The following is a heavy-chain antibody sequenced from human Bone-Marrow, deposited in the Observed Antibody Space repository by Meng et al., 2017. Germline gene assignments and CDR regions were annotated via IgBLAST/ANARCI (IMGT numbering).Heavy chain of an antibody. J-gene: IGHJ4*02. Sequence: GSLRLSCAVYGGSFSGYYWSWIRQPPGKGLEWIGEINHSGSTNYKQSLKSRVTISVDTSKNPFSLKLSSVTAADTAVYYCARRLSYVWGSRLDYWGQGTLVTVSS. CDR2: INHSGST. V-gene: IGHV4-34*01. CDR3: ARRLSYVWGSRLDY. D-gene: IGHD3-16*01. CDR1: GGSFSGYY.